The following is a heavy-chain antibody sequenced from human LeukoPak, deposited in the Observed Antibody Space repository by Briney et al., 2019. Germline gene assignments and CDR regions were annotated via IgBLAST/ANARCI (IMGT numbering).Heavy chain of an antibody. D-gene: IGHD2-8*01. V-gene: IGHV3-11*01. Sequence: GGSLRLSCAASGFIFSDYPMSWIRQAPGKGLEWLSYTRVSDNNLYYADSVKGRFTISRDNAQTSLYLQMNSLRAEDTAVYYCARRIMGTTGHAFDYWGQGTMVTVSS. CDR2: TRVSDNNL. J-gene: IGHJ3*01. CDR3: ARRIMGTTGHAFDY. CDR1: GFIFSDYP.